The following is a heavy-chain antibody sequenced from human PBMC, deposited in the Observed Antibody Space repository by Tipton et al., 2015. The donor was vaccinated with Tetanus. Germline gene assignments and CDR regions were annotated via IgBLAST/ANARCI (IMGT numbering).Heavy chain of an antibody. J-gene: IGHJ4*02. Sequence: SLRLSCAASGFIFSSYGIHWVRQAPGKGLEWVAVSWYDGTDKYYADPVKGRFTISRDNSKNTLYLQMNSLRAEDTAVYYCARESDCSGGSFSSGGFDNWGQGTQVPVSS. CDR1: GFIFSSYG. D-gene: IGHD2-15*01. V-gene: IGHV3-33*01. CDR3: ARESDCSGGSFSSGGFDN. CDR2: SWYDGTDK.